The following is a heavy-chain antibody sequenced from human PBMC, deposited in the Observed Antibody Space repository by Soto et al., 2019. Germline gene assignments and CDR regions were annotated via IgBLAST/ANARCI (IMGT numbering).Heavy chain of an antibody. CDR3: TRPYGAETFDF. D-gene: IGHD3-10*01. CDR1: RDSIKSCD. J-gene: IGHJ5*01. Sequence: GTSANLSCKARRDSIKSCDIQSLRQAPGHGLEWMGWMNPNSGNTGYAQNFRGRVTMTQNTAIGTAYMELSSLRSDDTAPSYCTRPYGAETFDFWGKGTPVTVSS. V-gene: IGHV1-8*01. CDR2: MNPNSGNT.